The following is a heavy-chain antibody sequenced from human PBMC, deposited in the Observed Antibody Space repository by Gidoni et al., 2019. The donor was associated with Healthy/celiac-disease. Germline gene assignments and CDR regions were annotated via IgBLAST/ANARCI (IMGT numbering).Heavy chain of an antibody. CDR3: STGVGATLFDY. D-gene: IGHD1-26*01. CDR2: FAPEYGET. V-gene: IGHV1-24*01. CDR1: GYPLTELS. Sequence: QLQLVQPGAEVKEPGATVKVSGKVSGYPLTELSMHWVRQAPGKGLEWMGGFAPEYGETIYAQKFQGRVTMTEDTSTVPAYMELGSLGFWDPAVYYGSTGVGATLFDYWGQGTLVTVSS. J-gene: IGHJ4*02.